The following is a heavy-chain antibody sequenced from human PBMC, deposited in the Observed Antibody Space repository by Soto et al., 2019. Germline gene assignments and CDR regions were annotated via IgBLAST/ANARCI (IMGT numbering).Heavy chain of an antibody. V-gene: IGHV1-18*01. CDR2: ISAFNGNT. D-gene: IGHD3-10*01. Sequence: QVQLVQSGAEVKRPGASVKVSCKASGYMFRSYGISWVRQAPGQGLEWMGWISAFNGNTNYPQNLQGRVTMTTDTSTSTAYMELRTLRSDDSAMYYCASDGGYGAGSYFDYWGQGTLVTVSS. CDR1: GYMFRSYG. CDR3: ASDGGYGAGSYFDY. J-gene: IGHJ4*02.